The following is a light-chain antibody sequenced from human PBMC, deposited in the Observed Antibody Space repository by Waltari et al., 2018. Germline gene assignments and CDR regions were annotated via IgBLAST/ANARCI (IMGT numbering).Light chain of an antibody. CDR3: QHYNEQPLT. CDR2: GAS. CDR1: QGISSN. V-gene: IGKV3-15*01. J-gene: IGKJ4*01. Sequence: EIVMTQSPATLSVSPGEGATLSCRASQGISSNLAWYQQKPGQAPRLLIFGASTRAAGIPARFSGSESGTYFTLTISSLQAEDVAIYFCQHYNEQPLTFGGGTKVEIK.